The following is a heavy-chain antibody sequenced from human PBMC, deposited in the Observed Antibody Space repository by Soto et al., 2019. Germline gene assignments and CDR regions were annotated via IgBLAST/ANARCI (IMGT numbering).Heavy chain of an antibody. CDR2: IGSRGETYAT. D-gene: IGHD1-1*01. CDR1: GVTFGASA. Sequence: GGSLRLSCAASGVTFGASALQWVRQASGKGLEWLGRIGSRGETYATTYADSVKGRFTISRDNARNTVSLQMSSLRAEDTAIYYSARGNRGGFDLRGNGTVVTVSS. J-gene: IGHJ3*01. V-gene: IGHV3-73*01. CDR3: ARGNRGGFDL.